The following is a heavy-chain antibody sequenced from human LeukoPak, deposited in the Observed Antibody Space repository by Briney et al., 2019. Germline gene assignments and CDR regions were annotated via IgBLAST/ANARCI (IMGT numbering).Heavy chain of an antibody. V-gene: IGHV1-2*02. D-gene: IGHD5-24*01. J-gene: IGHJ4*02. CDR2: IHPNSGGT. Sequence: ASVKVSCKASGYTFTGYYLHWVRQATGQGREWMGWIHPNSGGTNYAQKFQGRVTMTRDTSISTAYLDLSRLRSDDTAVYYCARVVVRDANNYKDYWGQGTLVTVSS. CDR3: ARVVVRDANNYKDY. CDR1: GYTFTGYY.